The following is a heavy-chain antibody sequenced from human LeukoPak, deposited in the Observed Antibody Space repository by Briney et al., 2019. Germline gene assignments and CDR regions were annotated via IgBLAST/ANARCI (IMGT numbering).Heavy chain of an antibody. V-gene: IGHV3-74*01. J-gene: IGHJ3*01. Sequence: GGSLTLACAASGCTFSSYWMHWVRQAPGTGLVWVSRINSDGSSTSYADSVKGRFTISRDNAKNTLYLQMNSLRAEDTAIYYCAKDPNGDYIGAFDFWGQGTMVTVSS. CDR2: INSDGSST. CDR3: AKDPNGDYIGAFDF. CDR1: GCTFSSYW. D-gene: IGHD4-17*01.